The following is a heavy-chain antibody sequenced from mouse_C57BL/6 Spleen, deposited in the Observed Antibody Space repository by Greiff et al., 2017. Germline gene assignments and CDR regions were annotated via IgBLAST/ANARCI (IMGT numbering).Heavy chain of an antibody. D-gene: IGHD2-4*01. V-gene: IGHV1-39*01. CDR3: STYDYDGRYYFDY. J-gene: IGHJ2*01. Sequence: VQLKQSGPELVKPGASVKISCKASGYSFTDYNMNWVKQSNGKSLEWIGVINPNYGTTSYNQKFKGKATLTVEQSSSTAYIQLNSLTSEDSAVYYCSTYDYDGRYYFDYWGQGTTLTVSS. CDR2: INPNYGTT. CDR1: GYSFTDYN.